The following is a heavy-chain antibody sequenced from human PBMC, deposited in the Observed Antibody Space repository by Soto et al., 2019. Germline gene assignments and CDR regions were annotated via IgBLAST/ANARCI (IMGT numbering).Heavy chain of an antibody. CDR1: GGTFNSYT. CDR3: ARGGVAAAGTLGN. CDR2: IIPVLGVA. J-gene: IGHJ4*02. D-gene: IGHD6-13*01. Sequence: QVQLVQSGAEVKRPGSSVRVSCKASGGTFNSYTISWVRQAPGQGPEWMGRIIPVLGVANYAQTLQGRVTITADKSTSTVYMDLSSLRSEETAVYYCARGGVAAAGTLGNWGQGTLVTVSS. V-gene: IGHV1-69*02.